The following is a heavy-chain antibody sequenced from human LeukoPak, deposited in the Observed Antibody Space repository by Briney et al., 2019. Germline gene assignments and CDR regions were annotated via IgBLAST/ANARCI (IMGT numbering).Heavy chain of an antibody. Sequence: GGSLGLSCAASGFTFSSYSMNWVRQAPGKGLEWVSSISSSSSYIYYADSVKGRFTISRDNAKNSLYLQMNSLRAEDTAVYYCARDSAVDCSGGSCYSDFQHWGQGTLVTVPS. D-gene: IGHD2-15*01. CDR3: ARDSAVDCSGGSCYSDFQH. V-gene: IGHV3-21*01. CDR2: ISSSSSYI. J-gene: IGHJ1*01. CDR1: GFTFSSYS.